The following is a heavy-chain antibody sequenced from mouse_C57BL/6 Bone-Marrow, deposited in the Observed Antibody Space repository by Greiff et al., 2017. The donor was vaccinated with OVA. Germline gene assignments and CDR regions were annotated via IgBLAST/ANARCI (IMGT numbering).Heavy chain of an antibody. CDR2: ISYDGSN. Sequence: EVKLMESGPGLVKPSQSLSLTCSVTGYSITSGYYWNWIRQFPGNKLEWMGYISYDGSNNYNPSLKNRISITRDTSKNQFFLKLNSVTTEDTATYYCARDPSHYYGSSGYFDVWGTGTTVTVSS. CDR3: ARDPSHYYGSSGYFDV. V-gene: IGHV3-6*01. D-gene: IGHD1-1*01. CDR1: GYSITSGYY. J-gene: IGHJ1*03.